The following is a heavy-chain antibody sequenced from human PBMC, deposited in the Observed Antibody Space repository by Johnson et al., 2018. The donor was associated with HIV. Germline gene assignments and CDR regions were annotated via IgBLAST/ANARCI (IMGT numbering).Heavy chain of an antibody. CDR1: GFTFSTYA. V-gene: IGHV3-30-3*01. CDR2: ISYDGSNK. Sequence: QVQLVESGGGVVQPGRFLRLSCAASGFTFSTYAMHWVRQAPGKGLEWVAVISYDGSNKYYADSVKGRFTISSDNSKNTLYLQMNSLRPEDTAVYYCARDGSTSCSDCFDAFDIWGQGTMVAVSS. CDR3: ARDGSTSCSDCFDAFDI. J-gene: IGHJ3*02. D-gene: IGHD2-2*01.